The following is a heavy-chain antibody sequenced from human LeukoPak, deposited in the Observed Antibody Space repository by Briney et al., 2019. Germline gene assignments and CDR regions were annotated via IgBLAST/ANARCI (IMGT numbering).Heavy chain of an antibody. J-gene: IGHJ4*02. CDR3: ARQGYDSSGYYRFDY. CDR2: IYYSGGT. V-gene: IGHV4-59*08. D-gene: IGHD3-22*01. Sequence: SETLSLTCTVSGDSIGSYYWSWIRQPPGKGLEWIGNIYYSGGTNYNPSLKSRVTISVDTSKNQFSLKLSSVTAADTAVYYCARQGYDSSGYYRFDYWGQGTLVTVSS. CDR1: GDSIGSYY.